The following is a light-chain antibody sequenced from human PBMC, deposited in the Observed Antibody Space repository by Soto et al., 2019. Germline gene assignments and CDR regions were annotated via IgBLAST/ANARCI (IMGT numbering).Light chain of an antibody. CDR1: SSDVGGYNY. CDR3: SSYKSSSTYV. CDR2: DVS. V-gene: IGLV2-14*01. J-gene: IGLJ1*01. Sequence: QSVLTQPASVSGSPGQSITISCTGTSSDVGGYNYVSWYQQHPGKAPKLMNYDVSNRPSGVSNRFSGSKSGNTASLTISGLQAEDEADYYCSSYKSSSTYVFGTGTKVTVL.